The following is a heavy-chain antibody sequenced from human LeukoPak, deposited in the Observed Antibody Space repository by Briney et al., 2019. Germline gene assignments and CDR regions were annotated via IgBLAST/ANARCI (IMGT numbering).Heavy chain of an antibody. V-gene: IGHV1-2*02. CDR2: INPNSGGT. CDR3: ARPGGYSGYDSDTAMANH. CDR1: GYTFTGYY. Sequence: GASVWVSCKASGYTFTGYYMHWVRQAPGQGLEWMGWINPNSGGTNYAQKFQGRVTMTRDTSISTAYMELSRLRSDDTAVYYCARPGGYSGYDSDTAMANHWGQATLVTVSS. D-gene: IGHD5-12*01. J-gene: IGHJ5*02.